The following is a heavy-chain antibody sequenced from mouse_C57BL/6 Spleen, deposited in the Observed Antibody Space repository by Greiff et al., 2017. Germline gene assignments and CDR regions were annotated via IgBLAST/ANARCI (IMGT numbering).Heavy chain of an antibody. V-gene: IGHV1-64*01. CDR1: GYTFTSYW. J-gene: IGHJ2*01. CDR3: ARSWSNYFDY. Sequence: QVQLQHPGAELVKPGASVKLSCKASGYTFTSYWMHWVKQRPGQGLEWIGMIHPNSGSTNYNEKFKSKATLTVDKSSSTAYMQLSSLTSEDSAVYYCARSWSNYFDYWGQGTTLTVSS. CDR2: IHPNSGST. D-gene: IGHD5-1*01.